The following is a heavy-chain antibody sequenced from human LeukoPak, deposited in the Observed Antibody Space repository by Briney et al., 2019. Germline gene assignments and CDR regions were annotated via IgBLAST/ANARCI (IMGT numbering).Heavy chain of an antibody. CDR2: ISSSSSYI. J-gene: IGHJ4*02. CDR1: GFTFSSYS. CDR3: AGSYYGSGSYYHRLD. D-gene: IGHD3-10*01. Sequence: PGGSLRLSCAASGFTFSSYSMNWVRQAPGKGLEWVSSISSSSSYIYYADSVKGRFTISRDNAKNSLYLQMNSLRAEDTAVYYCAGSYYGSGSYYHRLDWGQGTLVTVSS. V-gene: IGHV3-21*01.